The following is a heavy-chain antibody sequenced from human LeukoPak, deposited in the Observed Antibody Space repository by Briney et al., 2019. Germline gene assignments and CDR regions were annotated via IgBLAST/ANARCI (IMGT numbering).Heavy chain of an antibody. CDR2: IHYSGST. D-gene: IGHD6-19*01. V-gene: IGHV4-59*01. CDR1: GGSIGGYY. Sequence: PSETLSLTCTVSGGSIGGYYWSWIRQPPGQGLEWIGYIHYSGSTDYNPSLKGRVTISLDMSKNQFSLKINSMTAADTAVYYCAREGQWLPDWFDPWGQGTLVTVSS. CDR3: AREGQWLPDWFDP. J-gene: IGHJ5*02.